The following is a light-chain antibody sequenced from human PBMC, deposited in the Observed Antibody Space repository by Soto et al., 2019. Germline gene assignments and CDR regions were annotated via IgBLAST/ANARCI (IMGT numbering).Light chain of an antibody. CDR1: SRDVGGYNY. Sequence: QSVLTQPPSASGSPGQSVTISCTGTSRDVGGYNYVSWYQQHPGKAPKLMIYEVSKRPSGVPDRFSGSKSGNTASLTVSGLQAEDEADYYCSSYAGSNNVVFGGGTKVTVL. J-gene: IGLJ2*01. V-gene: IGLV2-8*01. CDR3: SSYAGSNNVV. CDR2: EVS.